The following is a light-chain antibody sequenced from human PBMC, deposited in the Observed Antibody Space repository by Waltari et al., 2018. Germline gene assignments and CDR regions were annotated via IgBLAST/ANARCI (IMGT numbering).Light chain of an antibody. Sequence: QSALTQPASVSGSPGQSITISCTGTSSDVGSYNLVSWYQQYPGKAPKLMISEVSKRPSGFSYRVSGSKSGNTASLTISGLQAEDEADYYCCSYAGSSTWVFGGGTKLTVL. CDR1: SSDVGSYNL. CDR2: EVS. CDR3: CSYAGSSTWV. J-gene: IGLJ3*02. V-gene: IGLV2-23*02.